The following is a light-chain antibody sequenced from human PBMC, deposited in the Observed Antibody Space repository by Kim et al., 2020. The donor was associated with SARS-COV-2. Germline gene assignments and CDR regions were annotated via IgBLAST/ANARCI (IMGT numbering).Light chain of an antibody. CDR2: SHN. V-gene: IGLV1-44*01. CDR1: SSNIGSNS. J-gene: IGLJ1*01. CDR3: ATWDDSLSGYV. Sequence: ELTQPPSASGTPGQRVTISCSGTSSNIGSNSVNWYQQLPGTAPKLLIYSHNQRPSGVPDRFSGSKSGTSASLAISGLQSEDEADYYCATWDDSLSGYVFGAGTKVTVL.